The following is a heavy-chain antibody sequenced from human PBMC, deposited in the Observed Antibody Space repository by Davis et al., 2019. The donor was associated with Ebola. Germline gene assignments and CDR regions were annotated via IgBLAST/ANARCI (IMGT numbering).Heavy chain of an antibody. D-gene: IGHD2-21*01. CDR1: GYTFTSYA. CDR3: ARDRDVEVITVPDY. Sequence: ASVKVSCKASGYTFTSYAMHWVRQAPGQRLEWMGWINAGNGNTKYSQKFQGRVTITRDTSASTAYMELSSLRAEDTAVYYCARDRDVEVITVPDYWGQGTLITVSS. CDR2: INAGNGNT. J-gene: IGHJ4*02. V-gene: IGHV1-3*01.